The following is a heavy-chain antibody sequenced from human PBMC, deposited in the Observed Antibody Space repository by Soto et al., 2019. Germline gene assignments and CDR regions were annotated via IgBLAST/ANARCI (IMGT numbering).Heavy chain of an antibody. J-gene: IGHJ5*02. Sequence: PSETLSLTCTVSGGSISSYYWSWIRQPPGKGLEWIGYIYYSGSTNYNPSLKSRVTISVDTSKNQFSLKLSSVTAADTAVYYCARAVDWSGYGNWFVPWGQGTLVTVSS. CDR3: ARAVDWSGYGNWFVP. CDR2: IYYSGST. CDR1: GGSISSYY. V-gene: IGHV4-59*01. D-gene: IGHD3-3*01.